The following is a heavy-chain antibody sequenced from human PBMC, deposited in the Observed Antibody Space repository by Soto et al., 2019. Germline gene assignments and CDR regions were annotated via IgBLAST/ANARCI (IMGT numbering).Heavy chain of an antibody. D-gene: IGHD1-26*01. Sequence: QVQLVQSGAEVKKPGASVKVSCKTSGYTFTSYGISWVRQAPGQGLEWRGWISAYNGNTNHAQKLQGRVTMTTDTSTSTAYMELRSLRSDDTDVYYCARFYRRWELPHPLDGWGQGTLVTVSS. J-gene: IGHJ4*02. V-gene: IGHV1-18*04. CDR2: ISAYNGNT. CDR3: ARFYRRWELPHPLDG. CDR1: GYTFTSYG.